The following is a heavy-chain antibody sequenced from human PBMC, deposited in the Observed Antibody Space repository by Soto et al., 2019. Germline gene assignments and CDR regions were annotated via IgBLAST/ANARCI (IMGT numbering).Heavy chain of an antibody. CDR2: IKNKADGGTT. J-gene: IGHJ4*02. Sequence: AHLVESGGDLVKPGGCLRLSCAASGITFINAWMSWVRQVPGKGLEWVGRIKNKADGGTTDYAAPVRGRFTISRDDSKATLFLQMNSLETEDTAVYYCTTDPGDYEDFWGQGTLVTVSS. CDR3: TTDPGDYEDF. D-gene: IGHD4-17*01. CDR1: GITFINAW. V-gene: IGHV3-15*01.